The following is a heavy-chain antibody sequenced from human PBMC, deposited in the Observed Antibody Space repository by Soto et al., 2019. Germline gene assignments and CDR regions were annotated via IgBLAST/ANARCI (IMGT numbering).Heavy chain of an antibody. J-gene: IGHJ4*02. D-gene: IGHD3-10*01. Sequence: EVQLVESGGGLVQPGGSLRISCAASGFTFSDHYMDWVRQAPGKGLEWVGRIRNRSNSYTTQYAASVKGRFAVLRDDSENLVYLQMNDLKAEDSAVYYCVRDSGRGFDFDYWGQGAQVTVSS. CDR2: IRNRSNSYTT. V-gene: IGHV3-72*01. CDR1: GFTFSDHY. CDR3: VRDSGRGFDFDY.